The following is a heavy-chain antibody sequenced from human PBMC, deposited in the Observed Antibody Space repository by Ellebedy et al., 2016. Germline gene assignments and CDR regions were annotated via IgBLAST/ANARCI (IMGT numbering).Heavy chain of an antibody. D-gene: IGHD3-9*01. CDR1: GYTFTGYY. J-gene: IGHJ6*02. CDR2: INPSSGGT. Sequence: ASVKVSCKASGYTFTGYYMHWVRQAPGQGLEWMGWINPSSGGTNYAQKFQGWVTMTRDTSISTAYMELSRLRSDDTAVYYCARGDYDILTGLFYYGMDVWGQGTTVTVSS. V-gene: IGHV1-2*04. CDR3: ARGDYDILTGLFYYGMDV.